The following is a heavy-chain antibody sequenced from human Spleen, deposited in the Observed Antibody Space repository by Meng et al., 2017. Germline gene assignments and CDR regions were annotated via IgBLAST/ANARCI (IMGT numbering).Heavy chain of an antibody. CDR2: TYYRSKWYS. Sequence: QVQLQHPGPGLVKYSQPLPPTCAISGDSVSSNSAAWNWIRQSPSRGLEWLGRTYYRSKWYSSYAVSVKSRITINPDTSKNQFSLQLISVTPEDAAIYFCARGNSGYLDHWGQGILVTVSS. V-gene: IGHV6-1*01. CDR3: ARGNSGYLDH. CDR1: GDSVSSNSAA. D-gene: IGHD3-9*01. J-gene: IGHJ4*02.